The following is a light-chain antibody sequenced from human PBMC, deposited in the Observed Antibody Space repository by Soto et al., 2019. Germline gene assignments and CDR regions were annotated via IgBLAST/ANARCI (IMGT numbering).Light chain of an antibody. V-gene: IGLV2-14*01. Sequence: QSALTQPASLSGSPGQSITISCTGTSSDVGGYNYVSWYQQHPGKAPKLMIYEVSNRPSGVSNRFSGSKSDNTASLTISGLQAEDEADYYCSSYTSFSTYVFGTGTKVTVL. CDR2: EVS. CDR3: SSYTSFSTYV. CDR1: SSDVGGYNY. J-gene: IGLJ1*01.